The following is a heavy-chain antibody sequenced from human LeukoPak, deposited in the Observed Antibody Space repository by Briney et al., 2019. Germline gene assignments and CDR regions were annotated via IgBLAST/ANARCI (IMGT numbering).Heavy chain of an antibody. CDR1: GYTFTVYC. Sequence: ASVTVSFTASGYTFTVYCMHWVRQAPGQGLEWMGWINPNSGGTNYAQKFQGRVSMTRDTAISTAYMELSRLRSDDTAVYYCARDRGYQHYMDVWGKGTTVTVS. CDR3: ARDRGYQHYMDV. CDR2: INPNSGGT. J-gene: IGHJ6*03. V-gene: IGHV1-2*02. D-gene: IGHD3-3*02.